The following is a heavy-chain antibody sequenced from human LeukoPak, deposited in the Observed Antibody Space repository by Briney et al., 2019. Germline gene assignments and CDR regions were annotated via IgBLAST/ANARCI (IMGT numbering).Heavy chain of an antibody. Sequence: LGGSLRLSCAASGFTFSSYAMSWVRPAPGKGLEWVSAISGSGGSTYYADSVKGRFTISRDNSKNTLYLQMNSLRAEDTAVYYCAKVTQYYDILTGYWGYYYGMDVWGQGTTVTVSS. CDR3: AKVTQYYDILTGYWGYYYGMDV. J-gene: IGHJ6*02. CDR1: GFTFSSYA. CDR2: ISGSGGST. D-gene: IGHD3-9*01. V-gene: IGHV3-23*01.